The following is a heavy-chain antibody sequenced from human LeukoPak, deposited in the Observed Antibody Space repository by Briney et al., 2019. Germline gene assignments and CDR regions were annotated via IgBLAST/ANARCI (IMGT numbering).Heavy chain of an antibody. CDR3: ARLGFSSGWNFDY. V-gene: IGHV4-39*01. J-gene: IGHJ4*02. CDR1: GGSISTYY. Sequence: KLSETLSLTCTVSGGSISTYYWSWIRQPPGKGLEWIGSIYYSGNTYYNPSLKSRVSISVDTSKNQFSLKMTSVTAADTAVYYCARLGFSSGWNFDYWGQGTLVTVSS. CDR2: IYYSGNT. D-gene: IGHD6-19*01.